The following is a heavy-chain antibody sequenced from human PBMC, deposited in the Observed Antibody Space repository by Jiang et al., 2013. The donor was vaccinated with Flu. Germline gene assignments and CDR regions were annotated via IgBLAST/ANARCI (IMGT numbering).Heavy chain of an antibody. V-gene: IGHV1-3*01. CDR2: INVGNGNT. CDR3: ARRVGRTFDY. J-gene: IGHJ4*02. D-gene: IGHD3-16*01. CDR1: GYTFLSYA. Sequence: SGAEVKKPGASVLISCKASGYTFLSYAIHWVRQAPGQRLEWMGWINVGNGNTKYSQEFLGRVTITGDTSAITAYMELSSLRSEDTAVYYCARRVGRTFDYWGQGTLVTVSS.